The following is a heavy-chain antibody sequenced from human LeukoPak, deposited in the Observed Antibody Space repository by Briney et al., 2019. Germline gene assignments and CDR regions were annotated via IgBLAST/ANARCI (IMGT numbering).Heavy chain of an antibody. D-gene: IGHD3-10*01. CDR3: AKVGWYGDLEH. V-gene: IGHV3-23*01. CDR1: GFPFGTYA. CDR2: ISGSGVSI. Sequence: PGGSLRLSWEGSGFPFGTYAMTWVRHALGRGLEWVATISGSGVSIYYADSVKDRFTISRDNNENTVYLQMNSLRVEDTALYYCAKVGWYGDLEHWGQGTQVAVSS. J-gene: IGHJ1*01.